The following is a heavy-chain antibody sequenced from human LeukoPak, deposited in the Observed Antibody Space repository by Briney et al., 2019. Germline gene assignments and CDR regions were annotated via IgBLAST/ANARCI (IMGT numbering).Heavy chain of an antibody. CDR2: IKSKTDGGTT. D-gene: IGHD3-10*01. Sequence: GGSLRLSCAASGFTFSNAWMSWVRQAPGKGLEWVGRIKSKTDGGTTDYAAPVKGRFTISRDDSKNTLYLQMNSLKTEDTAVYYCTTLAGSGSYYSFSPWGQGTLVTVSS. J-gene: IGHJ5*02. CDR1: GFTFSNAW. CDR3: TTLAGSGSYYSFSP. V-gene: IGHV3-15*01.